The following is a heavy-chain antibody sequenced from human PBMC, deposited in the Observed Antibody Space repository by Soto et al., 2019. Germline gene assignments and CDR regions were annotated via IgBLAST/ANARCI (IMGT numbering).Heavy chain of an antibody. CDR1: GLTFSSYW. CDR2: ISSSSSYI. CDR3: ARDYKTTVTTLDY. D-gene: IGHD4-17*01. V-gene: IGHV3-21*01. J-gene: IGHJ4*02. Sequence: PGGSLRLSCAASGLTFSSYWIHWVRQAPGKGLEWVSSISSSSSYIYYADSVKGRFTISRDNAKNSLYLQMNSLRAEDTAVYYCARDYKTTVTTLDYWGQGTLVTVSS.